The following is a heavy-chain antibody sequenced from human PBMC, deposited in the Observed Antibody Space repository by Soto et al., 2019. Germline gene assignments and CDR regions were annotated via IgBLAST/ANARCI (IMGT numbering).Heavy chain of an antibody. Sequence: NWVRQAPGRGLEWVSSISSSSSYIYYADSVKGRFTISRDNAKNSLYLQMNSLRAEDTAVYYCARENPDAFDIWGQGTMVTVSS. J-gene: IGHJ3*02. CDR3: ARENPDAFDI. V-gene: IGHV3-21*01. CDR2: ISSSSSYI.